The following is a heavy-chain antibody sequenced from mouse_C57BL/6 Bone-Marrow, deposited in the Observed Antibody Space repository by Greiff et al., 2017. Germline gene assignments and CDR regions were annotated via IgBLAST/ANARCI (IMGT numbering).Heavy chain of an antibody. Sequence: QVQLKQSGTELVKPGASVKLSCKASGYTFTSYWMHWVKQRPGQGLEWIGNINPSNGGTNYNEKFKSKATLTVEKSSSTAYMQLSSLTSEDSAVYYCARSDIYYYGSSYPWGQGTTLTVSS. D-gene: IGHD1-1*01. J-gene: IGHJ2*01. CDR2: INPSNGGT. V-gene: IGHV1-53*01. CDR3: ARSDIYYYGSSYP. CDR1: GYTFTSYW.